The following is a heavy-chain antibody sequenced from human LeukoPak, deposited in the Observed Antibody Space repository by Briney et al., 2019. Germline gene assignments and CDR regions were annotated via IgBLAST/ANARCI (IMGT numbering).Heavy chain of an antibody. V-gene: IGHV1-8*01. CDR3: AREVAFGGVIVLYYFDY. CDR1: GYTFTSYD. Sequence: ASVKVSCKASGYTFTSYDINWVRQATGQGLEWMGWMNPSSGNTGYAQKFQGRVTMTRNTSISTAYMELSSLRSEDTAVYYCAREVAFGGVIVLYYFDYWGQGTLVTVSS. CDR2: MNPSSGNT. J-gene: IGHJ4*02. D-gene: IGHD3-16*02.